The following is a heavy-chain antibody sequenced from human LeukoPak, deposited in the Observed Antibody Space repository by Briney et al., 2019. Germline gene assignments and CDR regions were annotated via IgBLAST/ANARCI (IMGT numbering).Heavy chain of an antibody. V-gene: IGHV5-51*01. J-gene: IGHJ5*02. Sequence: GESLKISCKGSGYSFSSNWIGWVRQMPGKGLEWMGIIYPGDSDTRYNPSFEGQVTISADKSISTAYLQWSSLKASDTAMYYCARRGKLSLASHWFDPWGQGTLVTVSS. CDR2: IYPGDSDT. CDR3: ARRGKLSLASHWFDP. D-gene: IGHD3-16*02. CDR1: GYSFSSNW.